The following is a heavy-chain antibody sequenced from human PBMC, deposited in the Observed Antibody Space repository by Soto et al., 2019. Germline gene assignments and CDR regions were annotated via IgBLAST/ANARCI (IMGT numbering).Heavy chain of an antibody. Sequence: QVQLVQSGAEVKKPGSSVKVSCKASGGTFSSYTISWVRQAPGQGLEWMGRIIPILGIANYAQKSQGRVTITADKSTSTDYMELSSLRSEDTAVYYFASLRGYSGYDLGGIDYWGQGTLVTVSS. J-gene: IGHJ4*02. D-gene: IGHD5-12*01. V-gene: IGHV1-69*02. CDR2: IIPILGIA. CDR3: ASLRGYSGYDLGGIDY. CDR1: GGTFSSYT.